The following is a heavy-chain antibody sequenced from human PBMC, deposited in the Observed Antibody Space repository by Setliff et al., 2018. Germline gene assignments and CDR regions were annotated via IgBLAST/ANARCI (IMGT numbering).Heavy chain of an antibody. J-gene: IGHJ4*02. CDR1: GATLSGVV. Sequence: GASVKVSCKASGATLSGVVFSWVRQAPGHGLEWMGRFIPVLGKPNYAPRFQGRVTITVDTSTGTSYMDLRSLRSDDTAIYYCARELRSPFWHFDLWGQGSLVTVSS. CDR3: ARELRSPFWHFDL. V-gene: IGHV1-69*04. CDR2: FIPVLGKP.